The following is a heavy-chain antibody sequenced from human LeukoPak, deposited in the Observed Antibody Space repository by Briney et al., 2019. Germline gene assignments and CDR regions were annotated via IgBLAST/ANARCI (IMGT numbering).Heavy chain of an antibody. V-gene: IGHV1-2*02. J-gene: IGHJ4*02. D-gene: IGHD3-3*01. CDR2: INPNNGGT. CDR1: GYTFTGYY. Sequence: GASVKVSCKASGYTFTGYYMHWVRQAPGQGLEWMGWINPNNGGTNYAQKFQGRVTMTRDTSISTAYMELSRLRSDDTAVYYCASIDFWSGYFDYWGQGTLVTVSS. CDR3: ASIDFWSGYFDY.